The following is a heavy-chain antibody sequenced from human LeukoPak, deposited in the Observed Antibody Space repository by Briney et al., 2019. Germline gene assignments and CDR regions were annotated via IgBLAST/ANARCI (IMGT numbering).Heavy chain of an antibody. Sequence: SETLSLTCTVSGGSISSSSYYWGWIRQPPGKGLEWIGSIYYSGSTYYNPSLKSRVTISVDRSKNQFSLKLSSVTAADTAVYYCARFAVTRGYYFDYWGQGTLVTVSS. J-gene: IGHJ4*02. D-gene: IGHD4-17*01. CDR2: IYYSGST. CDR3: ARFAVTRGYYFDY. CDR1: GGSISSSSYY. V-gene: IGHV4-39*07.